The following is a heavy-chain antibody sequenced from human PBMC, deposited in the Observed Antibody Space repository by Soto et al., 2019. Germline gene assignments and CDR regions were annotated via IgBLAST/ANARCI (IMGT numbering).Heavy chain of an antibody. D-gene: IGHD7-27*01. CDR2: ISGYNGDT. V-gene: IGHV1-18*01. Sequence: QGQLVQSGPEVKKPGASVKVSCKTSGYTFSRYGISWVRQAPGQGLEWMGWISGYNGDTNYAQKGQGRVTMNIDTPTYTAYMELMSLTSDDTAIYYCAKTGQPPYYYYGMDVWCQGTTVTVSS. J-gene: IGHJ6*02. CDR1: GYTFSRYG. CDR3: AKTGQPPYYYYGMDV.